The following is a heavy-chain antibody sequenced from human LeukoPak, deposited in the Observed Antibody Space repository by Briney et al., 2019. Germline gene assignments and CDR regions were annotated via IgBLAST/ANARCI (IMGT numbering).Heavy chain of an antibody. CDR1: GFTFSSYG. V-gene: IGHV3-30*03. Sequence: GRSLRLSCAASGFTFSSYGMHWVRQAPGKGLEWVAVISYDGSNKYYADSVKGRYTISRDNSKNTLYLQMNSLRAEDTAVYYCASQRHFDYWGQGTLVTVSS. J-gene: IGHJ4*02. D-gene: IGHD6-25*01. CDR2: ISYDGSNK. CDR3: ASQRHFDY.